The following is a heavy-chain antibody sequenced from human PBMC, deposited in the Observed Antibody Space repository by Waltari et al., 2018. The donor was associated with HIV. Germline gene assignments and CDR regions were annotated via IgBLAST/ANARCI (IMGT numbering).Heavy chain of an antibody. CDR1: GFTFSSSA. D-gene: IGHD3-9*01. V-gene: IGHV3-64D*06. CDR3: AKGNYDVLTGYYGPSFEY. CDR2: IRGDGHST. Sequence: EVQLVESGGTLVQPGGSLRLSCSASGFTFSSSAIHWVRQTPGKGLEYVSAIRGDGHSTYYAGSLEGRFTITRDNSKNTVWLQMRSLRAEDTAVYYCAKGNYDVLTGYYGPSFEYWGQGTLVTVSS. J-gene: IGHJ4*02.